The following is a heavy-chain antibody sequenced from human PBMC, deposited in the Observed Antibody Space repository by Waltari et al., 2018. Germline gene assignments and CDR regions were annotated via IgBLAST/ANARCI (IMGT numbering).Heavy chain of an antibody. CDR2: ISRNSDRI. J-gene: IGHJ6*02. CDR1: GFTFDDFA. Sequence: EVQLVESGGGLIKPGRSLRLSCAASGFTFDDFAMHWVRQAPGKGLEWVSGISRNSDRIGYADSVKGRVTISRDNGKNSLYLQMNSLRAEDTALYFCAKDGTTLKNYYGLDVWGQGTTVTVSS. CDR3: AKDGTTLKNYYGLDV. D-gene: IGHD4-4*01. V-gene: IGHV3-9*01.